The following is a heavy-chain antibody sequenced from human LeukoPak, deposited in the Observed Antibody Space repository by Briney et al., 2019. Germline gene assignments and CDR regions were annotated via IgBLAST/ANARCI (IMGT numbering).Heavy chain of an antibody. Sequence: ASVIVSCKASGYTLTFQYIHWVRQAPGQGPKWMGWINPNSGGKNYAQKFQGRVTMTRDTSISTAYMEVSSLRSDDTAVYYCARSYSYDSSGYYGAKWGQGTLVTVSS. D-gene: IGHD3-22*01. CDR3: ARSYSYDSSGYYGAK. CDR1: GYTLTFQY. V-gene: IGHV1-2*02. J-gene: IGHJ4*02. CDR2: INPNSGGK.